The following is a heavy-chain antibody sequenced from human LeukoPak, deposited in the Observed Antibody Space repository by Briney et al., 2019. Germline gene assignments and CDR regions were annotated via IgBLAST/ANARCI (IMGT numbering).Heavy chain of an antibody. J-gene: IGHJ4*02. CDR1: GFTLSGYE. Sequence: GGSLRLSCAASGFTLSGYEMNWVRQAPGKGLEWVSYISTSGTIIYYADSVKGRFTVSRANSKDLLYLQMNSLRTEDTAISFCAKDAAKELDSWGQGPLVTVSS. CDR2: ISTSGTII. CDR3: AKDAAKELDS. V-gene: IGHV3-48*03.